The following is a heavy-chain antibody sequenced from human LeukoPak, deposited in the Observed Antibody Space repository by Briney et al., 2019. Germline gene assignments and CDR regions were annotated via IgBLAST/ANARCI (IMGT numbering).Heavy chain of an antibody. D-gene: IGHD4-17*01. V-gene: IGHV3-23*01. CDR2: ISGSGGST. CDR3: ATTTTAPRGY. J-gene: IGHJ4*02. CDR1: GFTFSSYA. Sequence: AGGSLRLSCAASGFTFSSYAMSWVRQAPGKGLEWVSAISGSGGSTYYADSVKGRFTISRDNSKNTLYLQMNSLRAEDTAVYYCATTTTAPRGYWGQGTLVTVSS.